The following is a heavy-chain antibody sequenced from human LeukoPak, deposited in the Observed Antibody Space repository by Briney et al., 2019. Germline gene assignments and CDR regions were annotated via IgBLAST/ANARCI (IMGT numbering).Heavy chain of an antibody. CDR2: INSDGSST. D-gene: IGHD1-26*01. Sequence: GGSLRLSCAASGFTFSSYWMHWVRQAPGKGLVWVSRINSDGSSTSYADSVKGRFTISRDNAKNTLYQQMDSLRAEDTAMYYCARGTGSYYSLGYWGQGTLVTVSS. CDR3: ARGTGSYYSLGY. J-gene: IGHJ4*02. CDR1: GFTFSSYW. V-gene: IGHV3-74*01.